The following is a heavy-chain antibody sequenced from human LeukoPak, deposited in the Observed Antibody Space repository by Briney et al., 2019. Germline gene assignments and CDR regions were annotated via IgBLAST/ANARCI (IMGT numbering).Heavy chain of an antibody. CDR2: IYYSGST. J-gene: IGHJ4*02. V-gene: IGHV4-39*01. CDR1: GGSINNFY. D-gene: IGHD6-6*01. Sequence: PSETLSLTCTVSGGSINNFYWGWIRQPPGKGLEWIGSIYYSGSTYYNPSLKGRVTISVDTSKSQFSLKLSSVTAADTAVYYCARQTAARDYFDYWGQGTLVTVSS. CDR3: ARQTAARDYFDY.